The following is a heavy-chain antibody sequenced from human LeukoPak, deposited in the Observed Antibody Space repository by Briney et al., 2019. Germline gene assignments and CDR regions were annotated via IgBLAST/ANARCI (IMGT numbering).Heavy chain of an antibody. D-gene: IGHD6-13*01. CDR2: ISSSGSTI. V-gene: IGHV3-11*01. CDR3: ARVHSSSWRYYYYYMDV. J-gene: IGHJ6*03. Sequence: GGSLRLSCAASGFTFSDYYMSWIRQAPGKGLEWVSYISSSGSTIYYADSVKGRFTISRDNAKNSLYLQMNSPRAEDTAVYYCARVHSSSWRYYYYYMDVWAKGPRSPSP. CDR1: GFTFSDYY.